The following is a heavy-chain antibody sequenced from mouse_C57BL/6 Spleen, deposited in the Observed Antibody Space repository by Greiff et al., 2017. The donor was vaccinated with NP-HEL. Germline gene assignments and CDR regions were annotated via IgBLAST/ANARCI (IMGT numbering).Heavy chain of an antibody. J-gene: IGHJ4*01. V-gene: IGHV1-55*01. CDR2: IYPGSGST. CDR3: AREGEFITTPHYAMDY. CDR1: GYTFTSYW. D-gene: IGHD1-1*01. Sequence: QVQLQQPGAELVKPGASVKMSCKASGYTFTSYWITWVKQRPGQGLEWIGDIYPGSGSTNYNEKFKSKATLTVDTSSSTAYMQLSSLTSEDSAVYYCAREGEFITTPHYAMDYWGQGTSVTVSS.